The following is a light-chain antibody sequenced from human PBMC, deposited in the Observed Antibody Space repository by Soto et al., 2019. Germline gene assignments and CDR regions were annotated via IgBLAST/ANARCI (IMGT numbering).Light chain of an antibody. CDR2: DAS. CDR3: QQYGSSPLT. V-gene: IGKV3-20*01. Sequence: IELTQSPGTLSLSLGERATLSCRASHSFISSYLAWYQQKPGQAPRLLIYDASNRATGIPARFSGSGSGTDFTLTISRLEPEDFAVYYCQQYGSSPLTFGGGTKVDIK. J-gene: IGKJ4*01. CDR1: HSFISSY.